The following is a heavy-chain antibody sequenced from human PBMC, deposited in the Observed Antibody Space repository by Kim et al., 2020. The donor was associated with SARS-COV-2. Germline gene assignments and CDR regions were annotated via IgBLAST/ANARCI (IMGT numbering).Heavy chain of an antibody. Sequence: GTANHAQKFQGRVTITADESTSTAYMELSSLRSEDTAVYYCAYSSSSPYWGQGTLVTVSS. V-gene: IGHV1-69*01. J-gene: IGHJ4*02. CDR2: GTA. CDR3: AYSSSSPY. D-gene: IGHD6-6*01.